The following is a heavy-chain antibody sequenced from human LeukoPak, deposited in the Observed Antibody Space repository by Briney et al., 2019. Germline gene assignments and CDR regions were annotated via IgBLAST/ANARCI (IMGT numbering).Heavy chain of an antibody. Sequence: GGSLRLSCAASGFTFSSYWMSWVRQAPGKGLEWVSYISSSSSIIYYADSVKGRFTISRDNAKNSLYLQMNSLRAEDTAVYYCARDLRSREAFDIWGQGTMVTVSS. CDR2: ISSSSSII. D-gene: IGHD2-2*01. CDR3: ARDLRSREAFDI. V-gene: IGHV3-48*01. J-gene: IGHJ3*02. CDR1: GFTFSSYW.